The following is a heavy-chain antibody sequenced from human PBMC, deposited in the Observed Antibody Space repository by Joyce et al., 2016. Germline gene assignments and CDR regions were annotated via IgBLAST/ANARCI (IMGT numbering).Heavy chain of an antibody. V-gene: IGHV3-7*03. D-gene: IGHD6-19*01. CDR2: IKLDGIEK. CDR1: GFIFRNYW. CDR3: AMASSGWYNY. Sequence: EVQLVESGGGLVQPGGSLRLSCATSGFIFRNYWMSWVRQAPGKGLEWVANIKLDGIEKDDVDSVKGRFTISRDDAKNSLYLQMNSLRAEDTAVYYCAMASSGWYNYWGQGTLVTVSS. J-gene: IGHJ4*02.